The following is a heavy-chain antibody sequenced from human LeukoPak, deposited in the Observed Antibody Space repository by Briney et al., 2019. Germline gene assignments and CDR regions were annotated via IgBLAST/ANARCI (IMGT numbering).Heavy chain of an antibody. Sequence: SETLSLTCTVSDYSITSGYYWGRIRQPPGKGLEWIGSIYHSGSIYHSGNTYYNPSLKSRVTMSVDTSKNQFSLKMSSVTAADTAVYYCAARSPPYYVWGSFRFPTFEDWGQGTLVTVSS. D-gene: IGHD3-16*02. CDR3: AARSPPYYVWGSFRFPTFED. CDR1: DYSITSGYY. J-gene: IGHJ4*02. V-gene: IGHV4-38-2*02. CDR2: IYHSGNT.